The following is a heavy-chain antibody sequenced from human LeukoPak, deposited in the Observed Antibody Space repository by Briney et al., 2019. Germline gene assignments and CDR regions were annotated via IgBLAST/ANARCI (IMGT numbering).Heavy chain of an antibody. CDR1: GYTFTSYG. CDR3: ARDGAYYYDCMDG. V-gene: IGHV1-18*01. Sequence: ASVKVSCKASGYTFTSYGISWVRQAPGQGLEWMGWISVYSGDKKFAQKFQDRVTMTTDTSRNTAYMELRSLRHDDTAIYYCARDGAYYYDCMDGWGQGTRVTVSS. D-gene: IGHD3-22*01. J-gene: IGHJ3*01. CDR2: ISVYSGDK.